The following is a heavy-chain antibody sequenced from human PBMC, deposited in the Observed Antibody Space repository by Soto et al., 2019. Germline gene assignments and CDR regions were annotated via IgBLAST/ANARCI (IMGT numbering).Heavy chain of an antibody. Sequence: QVHLVQSGAEVKKPGSSVKVSCKASGGTFSSYAISWVRQAPGQGLEWMGGIIPIFGTANYAQKFQGRVTITADESTSTAYMELSSLLSEATAVYYGARSRVTYYSDRSDADIWGQGTMVTVSS. CDR2: IIPIFGTA. CDR3: ARSRVTYYSDRSDADI. J-gene: IGHJ3*02. V-gene: IGHV1-69*01. CDR1: GGTFSSYA. D-gene: IGHD3-22*01.